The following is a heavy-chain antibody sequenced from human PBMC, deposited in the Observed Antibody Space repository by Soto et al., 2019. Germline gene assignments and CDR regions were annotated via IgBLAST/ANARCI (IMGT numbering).Heavy chain of an antibody. V-gene: IGHV3-33*01. CDR2: IWYDGSNK. J-gene: IGHJ4*02. CDR1: GFSFSSYG. D-gene: IGHD4-17*01. Sequence: QVQLVESGGGVVQPGRSLRLSCAASGFSFSSYGMHWVRQAPGKGLEWVAVIWYDGSNKYYADSVKGRFTISRDNSKNTLYLQMNSLRAEDTAVYYCARGSTVTKYRLDYRGQGTLVTVSS. CDR3: ARGSTVTKYRLDY.